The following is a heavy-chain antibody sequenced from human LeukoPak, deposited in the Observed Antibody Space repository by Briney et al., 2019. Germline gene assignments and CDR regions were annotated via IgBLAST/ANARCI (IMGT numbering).Heavy chain of an antibody. D-gene: IGHD3-10*01. CDR2: IWYDGGNK. CDR3: ARPPMVRGVIITGDDVFDI. CDR1: GFTFTGYG. V-gene: IGHV3-33*01. J-gene: IGHJ3*02. Sequence: GGSLRLSSAASGFTFTGYGMHWVRQAPGKGLEWVAVIWYDGGNKYYADSVEGRFSISRDNSKNTLYLQMNSLKAEDTAVYYCARPPMVRGVIITGDDVFDIWGQGTMVTVSS.